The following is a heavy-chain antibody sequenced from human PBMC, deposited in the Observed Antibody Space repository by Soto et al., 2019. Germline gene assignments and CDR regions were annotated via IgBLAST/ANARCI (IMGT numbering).Heavy chain of an antibody. Sequence: ASVNVSCKASGYTFTNYAMHWVRQAPGQRLEWMGWINAGNGNAKYSQKFQGRVTITRETSASTDYMELSSLRSEDTAVYSCAILRYFGEGMGSDRWGKGTLVTVSS. CDR2: INAGNGNA. J-gene: IGHJ5*02. V-gene: IGHV1-3*01. D-gene: IGHD3-9*01. CDR3: AILRYFGEGMGSDR. CDR1: GYTFTNYA.